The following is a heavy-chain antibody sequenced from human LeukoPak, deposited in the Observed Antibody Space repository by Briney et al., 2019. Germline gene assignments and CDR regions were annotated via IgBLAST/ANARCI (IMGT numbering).Heavy chain of an antibody. Sequence: SETLSLTCTVSGASITRSNYFWLWLRQPPGKGLEWIGSIYYTGITYYNLSLKSRVTISVDTSKNQFSLKLSSVTAADTAVYYCARDRGVQGFDYWGQGTLVTVSS. CDR1: GASITRSNYF. J-gene: IGHJ4*02. V-gene: IGHV4-39*07. D-gene: IGHD3-10*01. CDR3: ARDRGVQGFDY. CDR2: IYYTGIT.